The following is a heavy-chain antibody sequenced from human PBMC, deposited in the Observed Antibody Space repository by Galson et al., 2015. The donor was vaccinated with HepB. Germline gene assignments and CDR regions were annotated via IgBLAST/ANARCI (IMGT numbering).Heavy chain of an antibody. CDR1: GFTFSSYW. J-gene: IGHJ6*02. V-gene: IGHV3-7*03. CDR2: IKQDGSEK. Sequence: SLRLSCAASGFTFSSYWMSWVRQAPGKGLEWVANIKQDGSEKYYVDSVKGRFTISRDNAKNSLYLQMNSLRAEDTAVYYCARDRFFRYYDILTGYYNYYYGMDVWGQGTTVTVSS. CDR3: ARDRFFRYYDILTGYYNYYYGMDV. D-gene: IGHD3-9*01.